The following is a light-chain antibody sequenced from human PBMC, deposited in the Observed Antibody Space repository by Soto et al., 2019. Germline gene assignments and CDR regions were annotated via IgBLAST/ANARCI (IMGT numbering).Light chain of an antibody. CDR2: HAS. CDR3: QQYDIYSGT. V-gene: IGKV1-5*01. CDR1: QGVGVW. Sequence: IQMTQSPSTLSASVGEKVTITCRASQGVGVWLAWYQQKPGKAPKLLISHASDLQRGVPSRFNGSGSGTEFTLSINSLQSDDFATYYCQQYDIYSGTFGQGTRVEIK. J-gene: IGKJ1*01.